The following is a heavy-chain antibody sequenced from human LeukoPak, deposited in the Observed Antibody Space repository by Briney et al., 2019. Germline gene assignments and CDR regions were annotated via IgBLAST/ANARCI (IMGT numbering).Heavy chain of an antibody. CDR1: GYTFTSYD. CDR3: ARCPTNIAVADY. D-gene: IGHD6-19*01. Sequence: ASVKVSCKASGYTFTSYDINWVRQATGQGLEWMGWMNPNSGNTGYAQKLQGRVTMTTDTSTSTAYMELRSLRSDDTAVYYCARCPTNIAVADYWGQGTLVTVSS. J-gene: IGHJ4*02. V-gene: IGHV1-8*01. CDR2: MNPNSGNT.